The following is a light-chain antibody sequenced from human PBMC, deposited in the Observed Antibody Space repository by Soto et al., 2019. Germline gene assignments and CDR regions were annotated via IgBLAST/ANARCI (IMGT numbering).Light chain of an antibody. J-gene: IGKJ5*01. Sequence: AIRMPISPSSLSASTAARVTITCRASQCIRSYLAWYQPKPAQAPKLLIYGAPTLQSGVPSRFSGSESGAEFTLRINSLQPEDFATYYCQQLHSYPITFGQGTRLEIK. CDR2: GAP. CDR1: QCIRSY. V-gene: IGKV1-8*01. CDR3: QQLHSYPIT.